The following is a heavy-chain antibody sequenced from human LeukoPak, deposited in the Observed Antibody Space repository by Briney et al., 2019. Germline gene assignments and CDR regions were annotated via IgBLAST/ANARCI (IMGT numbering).Heavy chain of an antibody. J-gene: IGHJ6*04. CDR2: IYHSGST. CDR1: GGSISSSNW. D-gene: IGHD5-18*01. Sequence: SETLSLTRAVSGGSISSSNWWSWVRQPPGKGLEWIGEIYHSGSTNYNPSLKSRVAISVDKSKNQFSQKLSSVTAADTAVYYCARKGYSYGFPYYYYGMDVWGNGTTVTVSS. V-gene: IGHV4-4*02. CDR3: ARKGYSYGFPYYYYGMDV.